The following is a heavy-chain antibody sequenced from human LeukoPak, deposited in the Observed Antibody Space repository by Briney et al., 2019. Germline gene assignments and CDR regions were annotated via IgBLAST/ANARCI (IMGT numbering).Heavy chain of an antibody. Sequence: GGSLRLSCAASGFTVSSNYMSWVRQAPGKGLEWVSVIYSGGSTYYADSVKGRFTISRDNSKNTLYLQMNSLRAEDTAVYYCAKDRYDSSGYYYVPWGQGTLVTVSS. CDR2: IYSGGST. V-gene: IGHV3-53*01. CDR1: GFTVSSNY. J-gene: IGHJ5*02. D-gene: IGHD3-22*01. CDR3: AKDRYDSSGYYYVP.